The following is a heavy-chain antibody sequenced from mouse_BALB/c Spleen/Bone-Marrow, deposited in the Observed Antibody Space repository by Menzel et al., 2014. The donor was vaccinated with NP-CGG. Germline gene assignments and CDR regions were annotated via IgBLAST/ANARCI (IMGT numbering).Heavy chain of an antibody. V-gene: IGHV1-69*02. J-gene: IGHJ2*01. D-gene: IGHD1-1*01. Sequence: QVHVKQSGAGLVKPGASVKLSCKASGYTFTSYWMHWVKQRPGQGLEWIGEIDPSDSYTNYNQKFKGKATLAVGKSSSTAYMQLSSLTSEDSAVYYCARDSITTVVATDYWGQGTTLTVSS. CDR3: ARDSITTVVATDY. CDR1: GYTFTSYW. CDR2: IDPSDSYT.